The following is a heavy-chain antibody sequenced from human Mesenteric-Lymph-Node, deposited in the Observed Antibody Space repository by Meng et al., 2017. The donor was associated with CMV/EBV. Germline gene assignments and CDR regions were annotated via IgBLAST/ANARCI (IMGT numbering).Heavy chain of an antibody. J-gene: IGHJ4*02. CDR1: GFTFSSYA. Sequence: GESLKISCAASGFTFSSYAMSWVRQAPGKGLEWVSAISGSGGRTYYADSVKGRFTISRDNSKNTLYLQMNSLRAEDTAVYYCAKLKSTSCYSSLDYWGQGTLVTVSS. CDR3: AKLKSTSCYSSLDY. V-gene: IGHV3-23*01. CDR2: ISGSGGRT. D-gene: IGHD2-2*02.